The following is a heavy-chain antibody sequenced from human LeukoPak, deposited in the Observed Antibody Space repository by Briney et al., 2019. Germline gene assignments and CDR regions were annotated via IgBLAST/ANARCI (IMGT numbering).Heavy chain of an antibody. J-gene: IGHJ5*02. CDR3: AKDSRLFGVALAGNWFDP. CDR2: ISYDGSNK. CDR1: GFTFSSYG. V-gene: IGHV3-30*18. D-gene: IGHD3-3*01. Sequence: GGSLRLSCAASGFTFSSYGMHWVRQAPGKGLKWVAVISYDGSNKYYADSVKGRFTISRDNSKNTLYLQMNRLRAEDTAVYYCAKDSRLFGVALAGNWFDPWGQGTLVTVSS.